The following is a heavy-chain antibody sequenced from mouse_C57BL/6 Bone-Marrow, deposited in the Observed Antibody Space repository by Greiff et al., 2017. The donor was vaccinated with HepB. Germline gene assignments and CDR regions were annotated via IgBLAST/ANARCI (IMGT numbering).Heavy chain of an antibody. CDR3: ARTGKLGNYDAMDY. CDR2: INPNNGGT. J-gene: IGHJ4*01. D-gene: IGHD2-1*01. CDR1: GYTFTDYN. Sequence: EVQLQQSGPELVKPGASVKMSCKASGYTFTDYNMHWVKQSHGKSLEWIGYINPNNGGTSYNQKFKGKATLTVNKSSSTAYMELRSLTSEDSAVYYCARTGKLGNYDAMDYWGHGTSVTVSS. V-gene: IGHV1-22*01.